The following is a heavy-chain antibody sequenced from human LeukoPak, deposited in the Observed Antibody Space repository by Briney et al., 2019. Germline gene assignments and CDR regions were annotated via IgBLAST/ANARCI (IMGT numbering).Heavy chain of an antibody. D-gene: IGHD1-26*01. V-gene: IGHV1-18*01. Sequence: GASVKVSCKASGYTFTSYGISWVRQAPGQGLEWMGWISAYNGNTNYAQKLQGRVTMTTDTSTSTAYMKLRSLRSDDTAVYYCARAYRVGAPLHFQHWGQGTLVTVSS. CDR2: ISAYNGNT. J-gene: IGHJ1*01. CDR3: ARAYRVGAPLHFQH. CDR1: GYTFTSYG.